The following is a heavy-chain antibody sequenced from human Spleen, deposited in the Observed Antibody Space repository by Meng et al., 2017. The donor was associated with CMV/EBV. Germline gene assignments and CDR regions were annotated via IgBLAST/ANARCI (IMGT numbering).Heavy chain of an antibody. D-gene: IGHD6-13*01. J-gene: IGHJ6*02. Sequence: GESLKISCAASGLTFSSYGMHWVRQAPGKGLEWVSSISSSSSYIYYADSVKGRFTISRDNAKNSLFLQMNSLRAEDTAVYYCARVAAAGRGMDVWGPGTTVTVSS. CDR3: ARVAAAGRGMDV. CDR1: GLTFSSYG. V-gene: IGHV3-21*01. CDR2: ISSSSSYI.